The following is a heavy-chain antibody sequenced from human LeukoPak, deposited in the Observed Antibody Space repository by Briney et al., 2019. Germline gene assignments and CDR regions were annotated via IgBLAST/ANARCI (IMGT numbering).Heavy chain of an antibody. J-gene: IGHJ6*03. CDR3: ARDQQQGDHYSFYYMDF. V-gene: IGHV1-18*01. D-gene: IGHD1/OR15-1a*01. CDR2: ISPHKGST. CDR1: GYSFSNHG. Sequence: GASVKVSCKGSGYSFSNHGITWVRQAPGQGLEWIGWISPHKGSTNYQQRLQGRLIMTTDASTSTAYMELRDLRSDDTAIYYCARDQQQGDHYSFYYMDFWGEGTTVIVSS.